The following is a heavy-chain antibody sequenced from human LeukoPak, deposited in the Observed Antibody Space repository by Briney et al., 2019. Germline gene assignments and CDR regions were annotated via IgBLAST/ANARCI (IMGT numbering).Heavy chain of an antibody. D-gene: IGHD4-17*01. V-gene: IGHV3-30*04. Sequence: PGRSLRLSCAASGFTFSSYVMHWVRQAPGKGLEWVAIISYDGSNEHYADSVKGRFTISRDNSKNTLYLQMNSLRAEDTAVYYCARDRLHYGEYEKTFDYWGQGTLVSVSS. J-gene: IGHJ4*02. CDR2: ISYDGSNE. CDR3: ARDRLHYGEYEKTFDY. CDR1: GFTFSSYV.